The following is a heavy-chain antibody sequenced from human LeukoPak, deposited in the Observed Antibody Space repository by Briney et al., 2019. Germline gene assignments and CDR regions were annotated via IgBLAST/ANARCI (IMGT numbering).Heavy chain of an antibody. D-gene: IGHD3-3*01. J-gene: IGHJ6*02. V-gene: IGHV4-59*01. Sequence: SETLSLTCTVSGGSISSYYWSWIRQPPGEGLEWIGYIYYSGSTNYNPSLKSRVTISVDTSKNQFSLKLSSVTAADTAVYYCARLGVLRFLEWPNYGMDVWGQGTTVTVSS. CDR3: ARLGVLRFLEWPNYGMDV. CDR1: GGSISSYY. CDR2: IYYSGST.